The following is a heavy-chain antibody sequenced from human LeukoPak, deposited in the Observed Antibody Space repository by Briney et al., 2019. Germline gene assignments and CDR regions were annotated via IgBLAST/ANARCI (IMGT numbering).Heavy chain of an antibody. CDR1: GFTFSSYX. J-gene: IGHJ4*02. Sequence: PGGSLRLSCAASGFTFSSYXXXXXXQAPXXXLXXVSYISSSGSTIYYADSVKGRFTISRDXAKNSLYLQMNSLRAEDTAVYCCARGKLGLTTDYWGQGTLVTVSS. V-gene: IGHV3-48*03. CDR2: ISSSGSTI. CDR3: ARGKLGLTTDY. D-gene: IGHD1-26*01.